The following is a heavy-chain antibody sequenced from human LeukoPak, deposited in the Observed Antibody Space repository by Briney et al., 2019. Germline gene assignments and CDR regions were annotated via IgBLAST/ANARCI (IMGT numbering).Heavy chain of an antibody. CDR1: GFTLSNAW. CDR2: ISNNGGYT. V-gene: IGHV3-23*01. CDR3: AKQLGYCSDGSCYFPY. D-gene: IGHD2-15*01. J-gene: IGHJ4*02. Sequence: GGSLRLSCAASGFTLSNAWMSWVRQAPGKGLEWVSAISNNGGYTYYADSVQGRFTISRDNSKSTLCLQMNSLRAEDTAVYYCAKQLGYCSDGSCYFPYWGQGTLVTVSS.